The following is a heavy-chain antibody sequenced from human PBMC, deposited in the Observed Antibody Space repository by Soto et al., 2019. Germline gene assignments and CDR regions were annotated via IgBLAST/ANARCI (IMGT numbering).Heavy chain of an antibody. V-gene: IGHV3-30*18. CDR3: AKDLWDAYLPDL. Sequence: HPGGSLGLSCAASGFSFSSYGMHWVRQAPGKGLEWVAVISYDGSNKYYADSVKGRFTISRDNSKNTLYLQMNSLRAEDTAVYYCAKDLWDAYLPDLCGHGTLVTVSS. J-gene: IGHJ5*01. CDR2: ISYDGSNK. CDR1: GFSFSSYG. D-gene: IGHD3-16*01.